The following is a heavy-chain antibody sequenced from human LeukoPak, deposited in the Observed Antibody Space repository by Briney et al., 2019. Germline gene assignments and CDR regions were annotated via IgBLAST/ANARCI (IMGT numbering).Heavy chain of an antibody. CDR2: VYYSGTT. CDR1: GGSMSDTSFY. V-gene: IGHV4-39*01. Sequence: SETLSLTCTVSGGSMSDTSFYWGWIRQPPGKGLEWIGSVYYSGTTYYNPSLKSRVTVSVDTSKNQFSLELRSVTAADTAVYYCARHPSGSSFDYWGQGTLVTVSS. CDR3: ARHPSGSSFDY. J-gene: IGHJ4*02. D-gene: IGHD2-15*01.